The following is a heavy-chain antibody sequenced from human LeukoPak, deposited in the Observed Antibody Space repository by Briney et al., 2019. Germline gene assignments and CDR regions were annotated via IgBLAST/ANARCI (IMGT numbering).Heavy chain of an antibody. CDR1: GGSISSYY. Sequence: SETLSLTCTVSGGSISSYYWSWIRQPPGKGLEWIGYIYYSGSTNYNPSLKSRVTISVDTSKNQFSLKLSSVTAADTAVYYCAREALSSGWEYYYYYYMDVWGKGTTVTVSS. D-gene: IGHD6-19*01. V-gene: IGHV4-59*12. J-gene: IGHJ6*03. CDR3: AREALSSGWEYYYYYYMDV. CDR2: IYYSGST.